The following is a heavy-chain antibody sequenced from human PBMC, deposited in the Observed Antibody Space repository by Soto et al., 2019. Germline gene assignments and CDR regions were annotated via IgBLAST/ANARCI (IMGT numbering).Heavy chain of an antibody. J-gene: IGHJ4*02. CDR2: INAGNGNT. CDR3: ARGESVVGDY. V-gene: IGHV1-3*05. CDR1: GYTFTSYA. D-gene: IGHD2-15*01. Sequence: QVQLVQSGAEEKKPGASVKVSCKASGYTFTSYAMHWVRQAPGQRLEWMGWINAGNGNTKRSQKFQDRVTISRDTSASTAYMELSSLRSEDTAVYYCARGESVVGDYWGQGTLVTVSS.